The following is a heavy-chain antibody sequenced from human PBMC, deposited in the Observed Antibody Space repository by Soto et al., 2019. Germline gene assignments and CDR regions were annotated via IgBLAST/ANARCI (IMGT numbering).Heavy chain of an antibody. J-gene: IGHJ6*02. V-gene: IGHV1-18*04. CDR1: AYTFTSYG. CDR2: ISAYNGNS. CDR3: ARIADCSTTSCSFPSRFRVRGYYYYYGLDV. D-gene: IGHD2-2*01. Sequence: QVQLVQSGAEVKKPGASVKVTCKASAYTFTSYGITWVRQAPGQGLEWVGWISAYNGNSNYAQKYEGRVTMTTETSTRTAYMELSRLTSDDTDVYNFARIADCSTTSCSFPSRFRVRGYYYYYGLDVWGQGTTVTVS.